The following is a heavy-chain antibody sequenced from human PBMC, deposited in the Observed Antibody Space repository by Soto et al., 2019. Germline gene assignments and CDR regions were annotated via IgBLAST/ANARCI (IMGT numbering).Heavy chain of an antibody. CDR2: IWYVGSEK. V-gene: IGHV3-33*01. CDR3: ARAPTFGVGKKNYYFYYGLDV. Sequence: QVQLVESGGGVVQPGRSLRLSCAASGFAFNSYGMHWVRQAPGKGLEWVAVIWYVGSEKYYADSVKGRFTISSDNSRSTLYLQVNSLRSEDAAVYYWARAPTFGVGKKNYYFYYGLDVWGQGTTVTVSS. CDR1: GFAFNSYG. D-gene: IGHD3-3*01. J-gene: IGHJ6*02.